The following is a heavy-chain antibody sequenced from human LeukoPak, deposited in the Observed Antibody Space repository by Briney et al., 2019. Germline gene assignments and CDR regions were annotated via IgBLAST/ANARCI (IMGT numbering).Heavy chain of an antibody. CDR1: GFTFSSYS. CDR3: ASIVLELY. J-gene: IGHJ4*02. D-gene: IGHD2-8*02. Sequence: SGGSLRLSCAASGFTFSSYSMNWVRQAPGKGLEWVSSISSSSSYISYADSVKGRFTISRDNAKNSLYLQMNSLRAEDTAVYYCASIVLELYWGQGTLVTVSS. V-gene: IGHV3-21*01. CDR2: ISSSSSYI.